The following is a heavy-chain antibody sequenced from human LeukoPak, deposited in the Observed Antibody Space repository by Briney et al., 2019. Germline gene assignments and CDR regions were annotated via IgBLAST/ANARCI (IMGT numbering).Heavy chain of an antibody. J-gene: IGHJ2*01. D-gene: IGHD2-15*01. CDR3: ARRVRGSSWYSGKYFDL. Sequence: ASETLSLTCTVSGGSMSSYYWSWIRQPPGKGLEWIAYIYYTGSTNYNPSLKSRVTISVDTSKNQFSLKLTSVTAADTAVYYCARRVRGSSWYSGKYFDLWGRGTLVTVSS. CDR1: GGSMSSYY. V-gene: IGHV4-59*12. CDR2: IYYTGST.